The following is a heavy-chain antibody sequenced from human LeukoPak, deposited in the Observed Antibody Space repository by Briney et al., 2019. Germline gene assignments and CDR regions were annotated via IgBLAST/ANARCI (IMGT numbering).Heavy chain of an antibody. CDR1: GFTFSSYG. CDR2: IWYDGSNK. CDR3: ARDYCSSTSCYASGSY. D-gene: IGHD2-2*01. Sequence: PGGSLRLSCAASGFTFSSYGMHWVRQAPGEGLEWVAVIWYDGSNKYYADSVKGRFTISRDNSKNTLYLQMNSLRAEDTAVYYCARDYCSSTSCYASGSYWGQGTLVTVSS. J-gene: IGHJ4*02. V-gene: IGHV3-33*01.